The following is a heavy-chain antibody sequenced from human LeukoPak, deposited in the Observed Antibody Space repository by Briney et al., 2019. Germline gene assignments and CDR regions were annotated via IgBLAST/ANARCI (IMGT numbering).Heavy chain of an antibody. Sequence: ASVKVSCKASGYTFTSYYMHWVRQAPGQGLEWMGIINPSGGSTSYAQKFQGRVTMTRDTSTSTVYMELSSLRSEDTAVYYCAREKEIGYSFSYVDYWGQGTLVTVSS. CDR3: AREKEIGYSFSYVDY. V-gene: IGHV1-46*01. CDR1: GYTFTSYY. J-gene: IGHJ4*02. D-gene: IGHD5-18*01. CDR2: INPSGGST.